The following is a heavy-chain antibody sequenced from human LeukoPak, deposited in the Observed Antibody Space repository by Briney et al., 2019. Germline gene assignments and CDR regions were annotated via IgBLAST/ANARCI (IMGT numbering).Heavy chain of an antibody. CDR1: GYTFSNYE. CDR2: ISAYTGNT. J-gene: IGHJ4*02. D-gene: IGHD4-23*01. CDR3: TRGFDYGGPDY. Sequence: ASVKVSCKASGYTFSNYEITWMRQAPGQGLEWMGWISAYTGNTEYAQKFQGRVTMTTDTSTSTAYMELRSLRSDDTAVYYCTRGFDYGGPDYWGRGTLVTVSS. V-gene: IGHV1-18*01.